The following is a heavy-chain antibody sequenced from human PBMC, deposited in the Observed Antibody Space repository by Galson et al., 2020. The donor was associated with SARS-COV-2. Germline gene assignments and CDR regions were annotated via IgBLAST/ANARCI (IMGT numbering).Heavy chain of an antibody. D-gene: IGHD3-16*01. CDR3: AKGYDYIWGSYDY. CDR1: GFTFRTYG. CDR2: ISFDGSNT. Sequence: GGSLRLSCAASGFTFRTYGLHWVRQAPGKGLEWVAAISFDGSNTFYADSVKGRFTISRDESKNTLYLQMNSLRPEDTAVYYCAKGYDYIWGSYDYWGQGTLVTVSS. J-gene: IGHJ4*02. V-gene: IGHV3-30*18.